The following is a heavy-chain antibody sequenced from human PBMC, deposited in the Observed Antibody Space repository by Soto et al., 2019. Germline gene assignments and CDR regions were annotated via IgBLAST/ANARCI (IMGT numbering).Heavy chain of an antibody. CDR2: ISGSGGST. D-gene: IGHD6-13*01. J-gene: IGHJ4*02. V-gene: IGHV3-23*01. CDR1: GFTFSSYA. Sequence: EVQLLESGGGLVQPGGSLRLSCAASGFTFSSYAMSWVRQAPGKGLEWVSAISGSGGSTYYADSVKGRFSISRDNSKNTLHLQMNSLRAEDTAVYYCAKGPQQLAQFDYWGQGTLVTVSS. CDR3: AKGPQQLAQFDY.